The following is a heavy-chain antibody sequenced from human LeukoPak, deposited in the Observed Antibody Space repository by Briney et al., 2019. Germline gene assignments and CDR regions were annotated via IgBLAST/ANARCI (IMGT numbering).Heavy chain of an antibody. D-gene: IGHD1-1*01. J-gene: IGHJ4*02. Sequence: GGSLRLSCAASGFTFRNFGIHWVRQAPGKGLEWVAFIWYDGSNQYYADSVKGRLTISRDNSKNTMYLQMNSLRAEDTAVYYCARDRATTYFDYRGQGTLVTVSS. V-gene: IGHV3-33*01. CDR2: IWYDGSNQ. CDR1: GFTFRNFG. CDR3: ARDRATTYFDY.